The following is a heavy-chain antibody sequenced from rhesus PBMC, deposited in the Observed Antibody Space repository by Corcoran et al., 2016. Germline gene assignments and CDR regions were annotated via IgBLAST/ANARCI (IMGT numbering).Heavy chain of an antibody. V-gene: IGHV4-93*02. D-gene: IGHD6-25*01. CDR2: VYGSGGST. J-gene: IGHJ4*01. Sequence: QVPLQESGPAVVKPSETLSLTRAASGGSISSSNWCTWIRQPPGKGREWFGSVYGSGGSTEYNPSLKSRATISIETSKNQFSLKLNSVTAADTAVYYCARVKGSVSWKQYFDFWGQGVLVTVSS. CDR1: GGSISSSNW. CDR3: ARVKGSVSWKQYFDF.